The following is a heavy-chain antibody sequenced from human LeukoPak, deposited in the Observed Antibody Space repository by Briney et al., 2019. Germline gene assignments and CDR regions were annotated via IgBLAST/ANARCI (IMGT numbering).Heavy chain of an antibody. D-gene: IGHD6-19*01. CDR3: AKDWRGAVAGY. Sequence: PGGSLRLSCVASGFTFSSYGMSWVRQAPGKGLEWVSAISGSGGSTYYADSVKGRFTISRDNSKNTLYLQMNSLRAEDTAVYYCAKDWRGAVAGYWGQGTLVTVSS. V-gene: IGHV3-23*01. CDR1: GFTFSSYG. J-gene: IGHJ4*02. CDR2: ISGSGGST.